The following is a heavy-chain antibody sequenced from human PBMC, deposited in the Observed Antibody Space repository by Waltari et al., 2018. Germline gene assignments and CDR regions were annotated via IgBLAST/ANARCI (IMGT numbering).Heavy chain of an antibody. CDR2: INHSGST. D-gene: IGHD6-19*01. V-gene: IGHV4-34*01. CDR1: GGSFSGYY. CDR3: ARGLRYSSGWSYYYYYMDV. Sequence: QVQLQQWGAGLLKPSETLSLTCAVYGGSFSGYYWSWIRQPPGKGLEWIGEINHSGSTNSNPSLKSRVTISVDTSKNQFSLKLSSVTAADTAVYYCARGLRYSSGWSYYYYYMDVWGKGTTVTISS. J-gene: IGHJ6*03.